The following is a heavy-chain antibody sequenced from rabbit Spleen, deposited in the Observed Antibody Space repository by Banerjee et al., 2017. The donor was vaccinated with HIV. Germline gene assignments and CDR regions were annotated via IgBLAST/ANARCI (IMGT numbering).Heavy chain of an antibody. CDR3: ARDLASVIGWNFNL. CDR2: INAYTAKP. Sequence: QDQLVESGGGLVQPEGSLTLTCKASGFDFSSNAMCWFRQAPGKGLQWIACINAYTAKPVYATWAKGRFTISRTSSTTVTLQMTSLTAADTATYFCARDLASVIGWNFNLWGPGTLVTV. J-gene: IGHJ4*01. D-gene: IGHD4-1*01. V-gene: IGHV1S45*01. CDR1: GFDFSSNA.